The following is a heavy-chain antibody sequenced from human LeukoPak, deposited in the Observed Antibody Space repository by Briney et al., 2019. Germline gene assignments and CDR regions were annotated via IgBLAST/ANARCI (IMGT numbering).Heavy chain of an antibody. V-gene: IGHV5-51*01. CDR2: IYPGDSDT. D-gene: IGHD3-22*01. J-gene: IGHJ3*02. CDR1: GYSFTSYW. CDR3: ATTSPNYYDSSGYYYVMVGLAFDI. Sequence: GESLKISCKGSGYSFTSYWIGWVRQMPGKGLEWMGIIYPGDSDTRYSLSFQGQVTISADKSISTAYLQWSSLKASDTAMYYCATTSPNYYDSSGYYYVMVGLAFDIWGQGTMVTVSS.